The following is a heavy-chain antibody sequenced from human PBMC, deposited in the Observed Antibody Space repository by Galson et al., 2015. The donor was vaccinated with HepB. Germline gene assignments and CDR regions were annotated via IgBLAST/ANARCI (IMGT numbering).Heavy chain of an antibody. CDR1: GFTFGNYA. V-gene: IGHV3-23*01. CDR3: AKDRVRDGRWSYDY. J-gene: IGHJ4*02. Sequence: SLRLSCAASGFTFGNYAMSWFRQAPGTGLEWVSAIFHDGGNTLYADSVKGRFTIYRDNAKNTLFLQMNGLRAEDTAIYYSAKDRVRDGRWSYDYWGQGTLVAVSS. D-gene: IGHD5-24*01. CDR2: IFHDGGNT.